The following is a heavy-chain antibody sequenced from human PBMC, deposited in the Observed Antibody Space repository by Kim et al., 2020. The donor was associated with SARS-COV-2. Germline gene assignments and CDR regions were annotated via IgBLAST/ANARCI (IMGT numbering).Heavy chain of an antibody. CDR2: IGGSGDNT. CDR1: GFTFSSYA. J-gene: IGHJ5*02. D-gene: IGHD3-10*01. Sequence: GGSLRLSCAASGFTFSSYAMSWVRQASGRGLEWVSTIGGSGDNTFYPDSVKGRFTISRDNSQNTLHLQMYSLRAEDTPVYYCAKAAMVRGHYFDPWGQG. V-gene: IGHV3-23*01. CDR3: AKAAMVRGHYFDP.